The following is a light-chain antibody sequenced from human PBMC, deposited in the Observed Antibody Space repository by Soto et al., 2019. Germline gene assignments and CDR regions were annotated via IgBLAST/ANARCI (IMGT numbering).Light chain of an antibody. Sequence: VWTQSPGTLSLSPGERATLSCRASQSVSIHLAWYQQKPGQARRLLIYGTSSRATGIPDRFSGSGSGTDFTLTISRLEPEDFAVYYCPQYGISPIPFCQVTRL. CDR2: GTS. CDR3: PQYGISPIP. CDR1: QSVSIH. V-gene: IGKV3-20*01. J-gene: IGKJ5*01.